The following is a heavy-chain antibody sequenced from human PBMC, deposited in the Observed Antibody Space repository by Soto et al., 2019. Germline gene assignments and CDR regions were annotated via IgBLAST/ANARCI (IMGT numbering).Heavy chain of an antibody. CDR3: APGQVATINGGYYYGMDV. CDR1: GGTFSSYA. J-gene: IGHJ6*02. Sequence: GASVKVSCKASGGTFSSYAISWVRQAPGQGLEWMGGIIPIFGTANYAQKFQGRVTITADESTSTAYMELSSLRSEDTAVYYCAPGQVATINGGYYYGMDVWGQGTTVTVSS. V-gene: IGHV1-69*13. CDR2: IIPIFGTA. D-gene: IGHD5-12*01.